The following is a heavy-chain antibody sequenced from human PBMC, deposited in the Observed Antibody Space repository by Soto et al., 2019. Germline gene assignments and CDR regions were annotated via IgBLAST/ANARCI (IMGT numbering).Heavy chain of an antibody. D-gene: IGHD2-15*01. CDR3: ARDRIVVVVAPPYYYMDV. Sequence: SVKVSCKASGYTFTSYYMHWVRQAPGQGLEWMGIINPSGGSTSYAQKFQGRVTMTRDTSTSTVYMELSSLRSEDTAVYYCARDRIVVVVAPPYYYMDVWGKGTTVTVSS. CDR1: GYTFTSYY. CDR2: INPSGGST. J-gene: IGHJ6*03. V-gene: IGHV1-46*03.